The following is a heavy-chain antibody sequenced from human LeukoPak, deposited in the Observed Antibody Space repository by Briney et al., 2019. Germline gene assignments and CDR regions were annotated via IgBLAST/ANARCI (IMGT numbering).Heavy chain of an antibody. CDR2: IYTSGST. D-gene: IGHD5-12*01. CDR1: GGSISSGSYY. CDR3: ARDSRYSGYLGHYYYGMDV. V-gene: IGHV4-61*02. Sequence: PSETLSLTCTVSGGSISSGSYYWSWIRQPAGKGLEWIGRIYTSGSTNYNPSLKSRVTISVDTSKNQFSLKLSSVTAADTAVYYCARDSRYSGYLGHYYYGMDVWGQGTTVTVSS. J-gene: IGHJ6*02.